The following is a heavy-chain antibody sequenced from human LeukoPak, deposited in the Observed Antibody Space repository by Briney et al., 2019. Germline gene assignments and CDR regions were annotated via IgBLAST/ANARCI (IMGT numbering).Heavy chain of an antibody. Sequence: GASVKVSCKASGFTFTDRYLHWVRQAPGQGLEWVGWINPDSGYTNSAQRFQGRVTMTRDTSISIAYMELSGLRLDDTAVYYCVRDRLGSYSLSYYYYGLDVWGQGTTVIVS. CDR1: GFTFTDRY. J-gene: IGHJ6*02. D-gene: IGHD3-16*02. CDR2: INPDSGYT. CDR3: VRDRLGSYSLSYYYYGLDV. V-gene: IGHV1-2*02.